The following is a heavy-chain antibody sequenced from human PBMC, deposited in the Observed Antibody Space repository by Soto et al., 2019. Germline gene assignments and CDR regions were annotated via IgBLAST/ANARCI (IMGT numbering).Heavy chain of an antibody. D-gene: IGHD3-10*01. Sequence: QMQLQQWGAGLLKPSETLSLTCAVYGGSFSGYYWSWIRQPPGKGLEWIGEINHSGSTNYNPSLKSRVTISVDTSKNQFSLKLSSVTAADTAVYYCARGSGITMVRGVIIRFGDLGWFDPWGQGTLVTVSS. CDR2: INHSGST. V-gene: IGHV4-34*01. CDR3: ARGSGITMVRGVIIRFGDLGWFDP. J-gene: IGHJ5*02. CDR1: GGSFSGYY.